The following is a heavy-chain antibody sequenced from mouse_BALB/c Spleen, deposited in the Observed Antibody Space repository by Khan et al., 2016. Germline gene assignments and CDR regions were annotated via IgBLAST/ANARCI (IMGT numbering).Heavy chain of an antibody. D-gene: IGHD4-1*02. CDR3: AINWDEEDY. V-gene: IGHV3-2*02. CDR2: ISYSGST. CDR1: GYSITSDYA. Sequence: EVQLQESGPGLVKPSQSLSLTCTVTGYSITSDYAWNWLRQFPGNKLEWMGYISYSGSTSYNPSLKSRISITRDTSKNQFFLQLNSVTTEDTATYYCAINWDEEDYWGQGTLVTVSA. J-gene: IGHJ3*01.